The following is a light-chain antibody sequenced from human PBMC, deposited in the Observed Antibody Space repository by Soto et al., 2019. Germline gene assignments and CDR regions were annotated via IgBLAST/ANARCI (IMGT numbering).Light chain of an antibody. Sequence: QSVLTQPPSASGSPGQSVTISCTGTGSDVGAYNYVSWYQQHPGKAPKLMIYEVSKRPSGVPDRFSGSKSGNTASLTVSGLQADDEANYYCSSYTGSSYVFGTGTKVTVL. J-gene: IGLJ1*01. CDR1: GSDVGAYNY. CDR2: EVS. V-gene: IGLV2-8*01. CDR3: SSYTGSSYV.